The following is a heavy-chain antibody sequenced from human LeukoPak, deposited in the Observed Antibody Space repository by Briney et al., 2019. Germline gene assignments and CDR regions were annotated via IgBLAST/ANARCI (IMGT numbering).Heavy chain of an antibody. CDR3: APHRGGLEDLTFDP. V-gene: IGHV5-10-1*01. CDR2: IDPSDSYT. D-gene: IGHD3-9*01. J-gene: IGHJ5*02. Sequence: GESLRISCKGSGYSFTSYWLSWARQMPRKGLEWMGRIDPSDSYTNYSPSFQGHVTISADKSISTAYLQWSSLKASDTAMYYCAPHRGGLEDLTFDPWGQGTLVTVSS. CDR1: GYSFTSYW.